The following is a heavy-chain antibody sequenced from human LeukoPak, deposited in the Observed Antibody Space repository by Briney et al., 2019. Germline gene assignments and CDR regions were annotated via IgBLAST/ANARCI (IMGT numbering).Heavy chain of an antibody. CDR3: ARGVYYGDFDFDY. J-gene: IGHJ4*02. Sequence: ASVKVSCXASGYTFTGYYMHWVRQAHGQGLEWMGRINPNSGGTNYAQKFQGRVTMTRDTSISTAYMELSRLRSDDTAVYYCARGVYYGDFDFDYWGQGTLVTVSS. D-gene: IGHD4-17*01. CDR1: GYTFTGYY. CDR2: INPNSGGT. V-gene: IGHV1-2*06.